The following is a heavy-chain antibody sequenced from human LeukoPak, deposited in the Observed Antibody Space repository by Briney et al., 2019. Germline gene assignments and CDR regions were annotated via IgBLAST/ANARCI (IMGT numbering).Heavy chain of an antibody. V-gene: IGHV4-4*07. D-gene: IGHD3-10*01. CDR1: GGSISSYY. J-gene: IGHJ3*02. CDR2: IYSGGNT. CDR3: VRGPYGSGSYAFNI. Sequence: PSETLSLTCTVSGGSISSYYWSWIRQPAGKGLEWIGRIYSGGNTNYNPSLKTRVTMSVDTSKNQFSLKLTSVTAADTAVYYCVRGPYGSGSYAFNIWGQGTMVTVSS.